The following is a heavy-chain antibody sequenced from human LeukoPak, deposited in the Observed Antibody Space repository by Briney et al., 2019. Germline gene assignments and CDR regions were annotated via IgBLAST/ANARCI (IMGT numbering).Heavy chain of an antibody. Sequence: PGRSLRLSCAASGFTFDIYDMNWVRQAPGKGLEWVAVISYDGTIQYYADSFKGRFTISRDNSKNTLYLHMDSLTADDTAVYYCAKNDRSSGSYFRLTGAFDLWGQGTMVTVSS. CDR1: GFTFDIYD. V-gene: IGHV3-30*18. CDR2: ISYDGTIQ. CDR3: AKNDRSSGSYFRLTGAFDL. D-gene: IGHD1-26*01. J-gene: IGHJ3*01.